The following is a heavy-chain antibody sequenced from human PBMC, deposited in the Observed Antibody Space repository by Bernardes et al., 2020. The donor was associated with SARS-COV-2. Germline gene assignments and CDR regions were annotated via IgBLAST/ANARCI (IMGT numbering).Heavy chain of an antibody. V-gene: IGHV3-21*01. Sequence: GGSLRLSCAASGFTFTSYSMNWIRQAPGKGLEWVSSITSSSTYMYYADSVRGRFTISRDNAKTTLYLQMNSLRVEDTAVYYCAREFNWNDPGSDFWGQGILVTVSS. CDR3: AREFNWNDPGSDF. D-gene: IGHD1-1*01. CDR2: ITSSSTYM. J-gene: IGHJ4*02. CDR1: GFTFTSYS.